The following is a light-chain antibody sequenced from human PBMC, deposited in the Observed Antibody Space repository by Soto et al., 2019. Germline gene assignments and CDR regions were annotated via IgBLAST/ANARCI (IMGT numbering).Light chain of an antibody. V-gene: IGKV1-39*01. CDR1: QSVSTY. CDR3: QHSYNNPTT. Sequence: DIQMTQSPSSLSASVGDRVTITCRASQSVSTYLNWYQQKPGKAPNLLIYGASSLQSGVPSRFSGSGSGTEFTLTITSLQPGDFATYYCQHSYNNPTTFGQGTNVDSK. CDR2: GAS. J-gene: IGKJ2*01.